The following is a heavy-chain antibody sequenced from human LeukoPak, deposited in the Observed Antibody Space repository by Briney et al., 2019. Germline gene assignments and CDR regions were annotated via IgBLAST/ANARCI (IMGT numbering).Heavy chain of an antibody. CDR1: GYTFTDYY. J-gene: IGHJ3*02. CDR2: VDPEDGET. V-gene: IGHV1-69-2*01. D-gene: IGHD3/OR15-3a*01. Sequence: GASVKVSCKASGYTFTDYYMHWVQQAPGKGLEWMGRVDPEDGETIYTEKFQGRVTITADTSTDTAYMELSSLRSEDTAVYYCATELFGPRKAFDIWGQGTMVTVSS. CDR3: ATELFGPRKAFDI.